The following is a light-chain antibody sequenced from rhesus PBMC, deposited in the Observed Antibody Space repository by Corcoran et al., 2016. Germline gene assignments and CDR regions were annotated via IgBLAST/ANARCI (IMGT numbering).Light chain of an antibody. CDR2: RAS. CDR1: QSLSNY. J-gene: IGKJ1*01. Sequence: DIQMTQSPSSLSASVGDRVTITCQASQSLSNYLNWYQQKPGKIPKLLIYRASSLQSGIPSRFSGSGAGTDFTLTISSLQPEDFATDYCQQGYNYPWTFGQGTKVEIK. V-gene: IGKV1S9*01. CDR3: QQGYNYPWT.